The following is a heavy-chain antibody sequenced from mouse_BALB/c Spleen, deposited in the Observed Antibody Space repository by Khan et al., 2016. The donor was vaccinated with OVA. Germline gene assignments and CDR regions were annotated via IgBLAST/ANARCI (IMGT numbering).Heavy chain of an antibody. CDR1: GFNIKDNY. CDR3: AGGPRGY. Sequence: VQLQQSGAELVKPGASVKLSCTASGFNIKDNYMHWVKQRPEQGLEWIGRIDPANGNTEYDPKFQGKATITADTSSNTAYLQLSSLTSEDTAVYYCAGGPRGYWGQGTTLTVSS. V-gene: IGHV14-3*02. J-gene: IGHJ2*01. CDR2: IDPANGNT.